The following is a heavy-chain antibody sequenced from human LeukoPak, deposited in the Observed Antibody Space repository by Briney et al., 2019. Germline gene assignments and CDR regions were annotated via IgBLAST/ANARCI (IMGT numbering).Heavy chain of an antibody. J-gene: IGHJ6*02. CDR1: GDSVSSNSVT. D-gene: IGHD3-9*01. CDR2: TYYRSTWYN. V-gene: IGHV6-1*01. CDR3: TRGRRYFDISTGRRGAYYYYGMDV. Sequence: SQTLSLTCAISGDSVSSNSVTWNWIRQSPSRGLEWLGRTYYRSTWYNDYAVSVRGRITVNPDTSKNQFSLKLNSVTAADTAVYYCTRGRRYFDISTGRRGAYYYYGMDVWGQGTTVTVSS.